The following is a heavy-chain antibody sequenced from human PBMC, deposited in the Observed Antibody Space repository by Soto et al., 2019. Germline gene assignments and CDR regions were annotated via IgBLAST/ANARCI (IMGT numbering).Heavy chain of an antibody. J-gene: IGHJ6*02. CDR2: IYYSGST. Sequence: QLQLQESGPGLVKPSETLSLTCTVSGGSISSSSYYCGWIRQPPGKGLEWIGSIYYSGSTYYNPSLKSRVTIPVDTFKHQFSLKLSSVTAADTAVYYCARRATTGTPWGMDVWGQGTTVTVSS. CDR1: GGSISSSSYY. D-gene: IGHD1-1*01. V-gene: IGHV4-39*01. CDR3: ARRATTGTPWGMDV.